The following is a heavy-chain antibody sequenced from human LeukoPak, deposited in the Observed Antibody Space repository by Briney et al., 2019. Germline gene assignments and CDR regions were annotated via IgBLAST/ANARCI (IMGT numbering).Heavy chain of an antibody. CDR2: IDYSGA. CDR3: ARLQNTGISGRGLMDV. CDR1: GDSIRSTTEYY. D-gene: IGHD1-20*01. V-gene: IGHV4-39*01. J-gene: IGHJ6*03. Sequence: SETLSLTCTISGDSIRSTTEYYWAWIGHSPGKGLEWIGSIDYSGAHYKPSLHGRATLSVDTSKTQFSLRLSSVTASDTAVYYCARLQNTGISGRGLMDVWGKGTKVIVSS.